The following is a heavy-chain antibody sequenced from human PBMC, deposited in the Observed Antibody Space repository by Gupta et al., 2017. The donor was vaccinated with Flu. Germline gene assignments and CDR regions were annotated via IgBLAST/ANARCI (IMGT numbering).Heavy chain of an antibody. V-gene: IGHV4-34*01. J-gene: IGHJ4*02. CDR2: INHSGST. CDR3: ARGTPPDIVVVPAAIPSYFDY. Sequence: IRQPPGKGLEWIGEINHSGSTNYNPSLKSRVTISVDTSKNQFSLKLSSVTAADTAVYYCARGTPPDIVVVPAAIPSYFDYWGQGTLVTVSS. D-gene: IGHD2-2*01.